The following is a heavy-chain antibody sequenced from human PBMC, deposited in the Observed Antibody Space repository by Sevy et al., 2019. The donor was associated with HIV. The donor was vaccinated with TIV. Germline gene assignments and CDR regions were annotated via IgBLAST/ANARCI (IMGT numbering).Heavy chain of an antibody. CDR3: ARDGNLYGFVTLDF. V-gene: IGHV3-53*01. CDR1: GFTVSSNY. J-gene: IGHJ4*02. D-gene: IGHD3-10*01. CDR2: IYSAGST. Sequence: GGSLRLSCAASGFTVSSNYMTWVRQAPGKGLDWVSVIYSAGSTYYADSVKGRFTISRDTSKNTVYLQMNRLRAEDTALYYCARDGNLYGFVTLDFWGEGTVVTVSS.